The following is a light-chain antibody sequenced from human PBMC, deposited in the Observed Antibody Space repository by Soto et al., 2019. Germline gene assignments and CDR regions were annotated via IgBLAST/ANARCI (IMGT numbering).Light chain of an antibody. J-gene: IGKJ5*01. CDR3: QQRSNWPPIT. V-gene: IGKV3-11*01. Sequence: ILLTQSPSTLSLSAGERATLSCRASQSVSSYLAWYQQKPGQAPRLLIYDASNRATGIPARFSGSGSGTDFTLTISRLEHEDFAAYYCQQRSNWPPITFGQGTRLEIK. CDR2: DAS. CDR1: QSVSSY.